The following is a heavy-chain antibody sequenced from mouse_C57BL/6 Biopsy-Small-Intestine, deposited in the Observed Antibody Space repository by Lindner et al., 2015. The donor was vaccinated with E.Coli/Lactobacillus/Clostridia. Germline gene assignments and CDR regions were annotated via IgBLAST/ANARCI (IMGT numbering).Heavy chain of an antibody. Sequence: VQLQESGPELVKSGASVKISCKASGYSFTGNYMNWVKQSPEKSLEWTGEINPSTGGATYNQKFRAKATLTIDRSSSTAYMQFKSLASEDSAVYYCARREVYYFDYWGQGTTLTVSS. CDR2: INPSTGGA. CDR3: ARREVYYFDY. V-gene: IGHV1-42*01. J-gene: IGHJ2*01. CDR1: GYSFTGNY.